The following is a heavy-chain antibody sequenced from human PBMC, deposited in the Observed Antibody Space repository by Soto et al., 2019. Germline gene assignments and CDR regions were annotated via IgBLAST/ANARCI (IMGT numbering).Heavy chain of an antibody. CDR1: GGTFSSYT. CDR3: AREIGYSGYDSAYYFDY. V-gene: IGHV1-69*04. CDR2: IIPILGIA. J-gene: IGHJ4*02. Sequence: SVKVSCKASGGTFSSYTISWVRQAPGQGLEWMGRIIPILGIANYAQKFQGRVTITADKSTSTAYMELSSLRSEDTAVYYCAREIGYSGYDSAYYFDYWGQGTLVTVSS. D-gene: IGHD5-12*01.